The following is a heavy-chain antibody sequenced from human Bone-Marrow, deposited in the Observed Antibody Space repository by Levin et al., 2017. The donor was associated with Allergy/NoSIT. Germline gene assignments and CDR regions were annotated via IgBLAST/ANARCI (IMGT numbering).Heavy chain of an antibody. CDR2: IKEDGIEK. J-gene: IGHJ4*02. CDR3: ARDPLRRFDC. CDR1: GFTFSDYW. V-gene: IGHV3-7*01. Sequence: GGSLRLSCAASGFTFSDYWMTWVRQAPGKGLEWVANIKEDGIEKHYVDSVKGRFIISRDNAKNSLFLQMNSLRAEDTAVYYCARDPLRRFDCWGQGTLVTVSS.